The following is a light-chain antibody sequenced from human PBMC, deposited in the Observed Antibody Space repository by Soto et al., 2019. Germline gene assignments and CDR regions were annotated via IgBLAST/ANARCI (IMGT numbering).Light chain of an antibody. CDR1: QSVTNS. CDR3: QQYYKWPLT. J-gene: IGKJ4*01. Sequence: EIVMTPSPATLSVSPGARVTLSCRASQSVTNSLAWYQQKPGQAPRLLISGASTRATGIPASFSGSGSETEFTLTISSLQSEDFAVYYCQQYYKWPLTFGGGTKVDIK. V-gene: IGKV3-15*01. CDR2: GAS.